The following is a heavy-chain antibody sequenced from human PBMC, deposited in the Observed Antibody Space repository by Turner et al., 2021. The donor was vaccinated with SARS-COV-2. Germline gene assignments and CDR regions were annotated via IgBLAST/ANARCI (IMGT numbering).Heavy chain of an antibody. Sequence: QVQLVESGGGVVQPGRSLRLSSAVSRLSFSGYAMHWVRQAPGRGREWVVIVSYDGSNKYYGDTVKCGFTMSRDNSKNTVYLQMNSQRDEDRAVDYCSAAGSEGGYYSYYGMDVWGQGTTVTVSS. D-gene: IGHD3-10*01. J-gene: IGHJ6*02. CDR2: VSYDGSNK. CDR1: RLSFSGYA. V-gene: IGHV3-30-3*01. CDR3: SAAGSEGGYYSYYGMDV.